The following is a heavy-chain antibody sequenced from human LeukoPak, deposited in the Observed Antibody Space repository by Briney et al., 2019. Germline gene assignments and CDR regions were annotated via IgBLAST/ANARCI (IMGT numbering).Heavy chain of an antibody. V-gene: IGHV3-13*01. J-gene: IGHJ4*02. CDR2: VSSGFHA. Sequence: WGSLRLSCTASGVTLGSHVMHWVRQSPGQGLEWVAAVSSGFHAFFADSVQGRFTVSREDARNSLYLQMNSLRAGDTAVYYCVREARGYHYTYFDYWGQGTLVTVSS. CDR1: GVTLGSHV. CDR3: VREARGYHYTYFDY. D-gene: IGHD5-18*01.